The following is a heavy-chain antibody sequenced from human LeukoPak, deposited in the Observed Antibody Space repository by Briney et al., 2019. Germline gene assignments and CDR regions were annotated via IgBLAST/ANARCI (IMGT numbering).Heavy chain of an antibody. CDR2: VHLSGAS. D-gene: IGHD1-26*01. Sequence: PSETLSLTCGVSGGSIRSTNWWSWVRQPPGKGLEWIGEVHLSGASNYNPSLKSRVSMSIDESRNHLSLELTSATAADTAIYYCARESGAFSPFGFWGQGTLVTVSS. V-gene: IGHV4-4*02. CDR3: ARESGAFSPFGF. J-gene: IGHJ4*02. CDR1: GGSIRSTNW.